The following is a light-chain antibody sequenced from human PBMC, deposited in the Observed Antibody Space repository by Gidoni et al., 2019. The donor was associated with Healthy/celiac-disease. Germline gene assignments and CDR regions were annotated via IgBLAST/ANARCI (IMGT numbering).Light chain of an antibody. V-gene: IGLV6-57*01. Sequence: NFMLTQPHSVSESPGKTVTISCTRSSGSLASNYVQWYQQRPGSSPPTVIYEDNQRPSGVPDRFSGSIDSSSNSASLTISGLKTEDEADYYCQSYDSSNGVFGTGTKVTVL. J-gene: IGLJ1*01. CDR1: SGSLASNY. CDR3: QSYDSSNGV. CDR2: EDN.